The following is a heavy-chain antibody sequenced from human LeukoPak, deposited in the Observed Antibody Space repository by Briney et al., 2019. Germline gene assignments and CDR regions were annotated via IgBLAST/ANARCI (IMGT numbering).Heavy chain of an antibody. J-gene: IGHJ3*02. CDR3: AGDVPPYYDFWTERGAFDI. CDR1: GYSISSGYY. CDR2: IDHSGST. Sequence: PSETLSLTCTVSGYSISSGYYWGWIRQPPGEGLEWIGSIDHSGSTYYNPSLKSRVTISVDTSKNQFSLKLSSVTAADTAVYYCAGDVPPYYDFWTERGAFDIWGQGTMVTVSS. V-gene: IGHV4-38-2*02. D-gene: IGHD3-3*01.